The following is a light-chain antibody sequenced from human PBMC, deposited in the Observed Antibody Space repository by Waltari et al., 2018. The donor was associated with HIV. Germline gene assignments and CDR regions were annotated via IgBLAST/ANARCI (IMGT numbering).Light chain of an antibody. V-gene: IGLV1-44*01. Sequence: QSVLTQPPSASGTPGQRVTISCSGSSSNLGTNTVRWYQQVPGTSPKLLIYNNKPLPSGVPDRFAGSKSGTSSSLAITGLQSEDEADYHCAAWDDSLNGQVVFGGGTKLTVL. CDR3: AAWDDSLNGQVV. J-gene: IGLJ3*02. CDR2: NNK. CDR1: SSNLGTNT.